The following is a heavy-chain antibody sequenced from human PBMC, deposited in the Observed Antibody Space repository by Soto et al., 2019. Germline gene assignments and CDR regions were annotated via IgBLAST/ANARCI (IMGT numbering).Heavy chain of an antibody. Sequence: GSLRLSCAASGFTFSNYYMHWVRQAPGKGLVWVSHINSDGSRTTYADSVKGRFTISRDNAKNKLYLQMNSLRAEDTAVYYCAKDHRVVVPAAIYYYWGQGTLVTVSS. D-gene: IGHD2-2*02. CDR2: INSDGSRT. CDR3: AKDHRVVVPAAIYYY. CDR1: GFTFSNYY. V-gene: IGHV3-74*01. J-gene: IGHJ4*02.